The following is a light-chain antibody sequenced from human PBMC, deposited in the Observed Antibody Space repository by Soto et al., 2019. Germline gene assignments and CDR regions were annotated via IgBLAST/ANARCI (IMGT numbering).Light chain of an antibody. J-gene: IGKJ1*01. CDR1: QSVSSN. V-gene: IGKV3-15*01. CDR3: QRYNDWPRT. Sequence: EIVMTQSPATLSVSPGERAALSCRASQSVSSNLAWYQQKPGQAPRLLICGASTRATAIPARFSGSGSGTEFNLTISSLQSEDFAVYYCQRYNDWPRTFGQGTKVEIK. CDR2: GAS.